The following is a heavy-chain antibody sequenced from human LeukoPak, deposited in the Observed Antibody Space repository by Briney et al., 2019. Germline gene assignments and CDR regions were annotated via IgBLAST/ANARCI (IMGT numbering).Heavy chain of an antibody. CDR1: GGSISGYY. V-gene: IGHV4-59*08. CDR2: IYSSGST. Sequence: SETLSLTCTVSGGSISGYYWSWIRQPPGMALEGIGYIYSSGSTNYSPSLKSRITISRDTSKNQLSLKLTSVTAADTAVYYCARHRGCSGGTCYRHFDPWGQGTLVTVSS. D-gene: IGHD2-15*01. J-gene: IGHJ5*02. CDR3: ARHRGCSGGTCYRHFDP.